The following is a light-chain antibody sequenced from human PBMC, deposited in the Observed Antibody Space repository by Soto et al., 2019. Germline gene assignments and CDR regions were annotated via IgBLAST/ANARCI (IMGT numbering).Light chain of an antibody. Sequence: QSALTQPASVSGSPGQSITISCTGTSSDVGGYNYVSWYQQHPGKAPKFIIYDVNNRPSGVSNRFSGSKSGNTASLTISGLQAEDEADYYCASYTGGSTLWVFGGGTKLTVL. CDR2: DVN. CDR1: SSDVGGYNY. J-gene: IGLJ3*02. CDR3: ASYTGGSTLWV. V-gene: IGLV2-14*03.